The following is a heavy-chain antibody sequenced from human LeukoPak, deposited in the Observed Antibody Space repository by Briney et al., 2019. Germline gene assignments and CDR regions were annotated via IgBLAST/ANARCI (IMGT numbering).Heavy chain of an antibody. CDR3: ARHEAAALSSLDY. CDR1: GGSISGSY. J-gene: IGHJ4*02. V-gene: IGHV4-59*08. CDR2: IYNSGST. Sequence: PSVTLSLTCTVSGGSISGSYWSWIRQPPGKGLEWIGYIYNSGSTNYNPSLKSRVAISVDTSKNQFSLKLSSVTAADTAVYYCARHEAAALSSLDYWGQGTLVTVSS. D-gene: IGHD6-13*01.